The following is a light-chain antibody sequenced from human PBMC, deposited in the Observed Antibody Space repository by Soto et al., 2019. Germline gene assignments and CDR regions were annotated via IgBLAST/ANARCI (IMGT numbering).Light chain of an antibody. V-gene: IGKV1-5*01. J-gene: IGKJ1*01. CDR2: DAS. Sequence: DIQIAQSPSTLSASVGDRVTITCRASQSISSWLAWYQQKPGKAPKLLIYDASSLESGVPSRFSGSGSGTEFTLTISSLQPDDFATYYCQQYNGYRWTFGQGTKVDIK. CDR3: QQYNGYRWT. CDR1: QSISSW.